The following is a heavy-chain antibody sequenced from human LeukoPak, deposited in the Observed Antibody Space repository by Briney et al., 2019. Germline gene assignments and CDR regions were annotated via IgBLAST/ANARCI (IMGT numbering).Heavy chain of an antibody. CDR1: GFSLSTSGVG. CDR2: IYWNDDT. J-gene: IGHJ4*02. V-gene: IGHV2-5*01. CDR3: AHSPYCYSTSCYYDS. D-gene: IGHD2-2*01. Sequence: SGPTLVNPTHTLTLTCTFSGFSLSTSGVGVGWIRQPPGKALEWLTLIYWNDDTRYSPSLKSRLTITKDTSKNQVVLTLTNMDPVDTATYYCAHSPYCYSTSCYYDSWGQGTLVTVSS.